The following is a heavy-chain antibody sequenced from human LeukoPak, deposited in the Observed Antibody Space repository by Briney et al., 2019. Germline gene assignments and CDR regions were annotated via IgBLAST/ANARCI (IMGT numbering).Heavy chain of an antibody. CDR3: ASINTYYDFWSGYSIFQPDWYFDL. CDR1: GGSISSSSYY. Sequence: PSETLSLTCTVSGGSISSSSYYWGWIRQPPGKGLEWIGSIYYSGSTYYNPSLKSRVTISVDTSKNQFSLQLNSVTPEDTAVYYCASINTYYDFWSGYSIFQPDWYFDLWGRGTLVTVSS. V-gene: IGHV4-39*07. CDR2: IYYSGST. J-gene: IGHJ2*01. D-gene: IGHD3-3*01.